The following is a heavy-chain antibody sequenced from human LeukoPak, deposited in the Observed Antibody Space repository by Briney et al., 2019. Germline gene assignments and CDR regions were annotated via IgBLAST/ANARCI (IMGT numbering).Heavy chain of an antibody. CDR3: IRHYKGYYFDY. V-gene: IGHV3-15*01. Sequence: GGSLRLSCAASGFTFSNAWMSWVRQAPGKGLEWVGRIKSKTDSGTTDYAAPVKGRFTISRDDSKNTLYLQMNSLKTEDTAVYYCIRHYKGYYFDYWGQGTLVTVSS. J-gene: IGHJ4*02. CDR2: IKSKTDSGTT. D-gene: IGHD4-11*01. CDR1: GFTFSNAW.